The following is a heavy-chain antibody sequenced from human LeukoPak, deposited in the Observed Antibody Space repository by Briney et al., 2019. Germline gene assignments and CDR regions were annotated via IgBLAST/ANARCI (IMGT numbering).Heavy chain of an antibody. V-gene: IGHV4-59*01. CDR2: IYYSGST. J-gene: IGHJ4*02. Sequence: SETLSLTCTVSGGSISSYYWSWIRQPPGKGLEWIGYIYYSGSTNYNPSLKSRVTISVDTSKNQFSLKLSSVTAADTAVYYCARGPNTAMDYWGQGTLVTVSS. CDR3: ARGPNTAMDY. CDR1: GGSISSYY. D-gene: IGHD5-18*01.